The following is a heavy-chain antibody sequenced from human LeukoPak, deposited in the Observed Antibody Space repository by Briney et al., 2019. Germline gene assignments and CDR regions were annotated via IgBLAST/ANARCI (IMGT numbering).Heavy chain of an antibody. CDR2: IYTSGST. V-gene: IGHV4-61*02. CDR1: GGSISSGSYY. Sequence: SETLSLTCTVSGGSISSGSYYWSWIRQPAGKGLEWIGRIYTSGSTNYNPSLKSRVTISVDPAKNQFSLQLSSVTAADTAVYYCARDSPMRLELRAYYYYYMDVWGKGTTVTVSS. CDR3: ARDSPMRLELRAYYYYYMDV. D-gene: IGHD1-7*01. J-gene: IGHJ6*03.